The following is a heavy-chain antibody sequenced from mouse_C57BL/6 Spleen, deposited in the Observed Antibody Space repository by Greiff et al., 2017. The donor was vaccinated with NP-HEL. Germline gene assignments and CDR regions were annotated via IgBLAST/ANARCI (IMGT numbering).Heavy chain of an antibody. CDR1: GYTFTSYW. CDR3: ARPEYYGSFLDY. V-gene: IGHV1-64*01. Sequence: QVQLQQPGAELVKPGASVQLSCKASGYTFTSYWMHWVKQRPGQGLEWIGMIHPNSGSTNYNEKFHSKATLTVDKSSRTAYMQLSSRTSEDSAVYYCARPEYYGSFLDYWGKGTTRTVSS. J-gene: IGHJ2*01. CDR2: IHPNSGST. D-gene: IGHD1-1*01.